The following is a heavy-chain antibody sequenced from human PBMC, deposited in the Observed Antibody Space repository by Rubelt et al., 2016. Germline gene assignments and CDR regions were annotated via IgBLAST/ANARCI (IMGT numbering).Heavy chain of an antibody. CDR1: GSSISTSPYY. CDR2: IFYSGSP. J-gene: IGHJ4*02. CDR3: ARGRGRFDY. Sequence: QLQLQESGPGLVKPSETLSLTCTVSGSSISTSPYYWGWIRQPPGKGLECIGTIFYSGSPFYNPSLKSRVSISVDTSKNQFSLKRSSVTAADTAVYYCARGRGRFDYWGQGTLVTVSS. D-gene: IGHD3-10*01. V-gene: IGHV4-39*07.